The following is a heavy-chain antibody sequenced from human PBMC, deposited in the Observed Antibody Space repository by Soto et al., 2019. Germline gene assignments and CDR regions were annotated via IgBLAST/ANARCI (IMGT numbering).Heavy chain of an antibody. CDR2: VNPNSGGS. CDR3: ARWVSPTHNSASFSPPALYGLDV. D-gene: IGHD6-6*01. J-gene: IGHJ6*02. Sequence: QVQLVQSGAEIKKPGASVKVSCKSSGYTFTALYIHWVRQAPGQGLEWMGWVNPNSGGSDYVQTFQGRVTLTSATSITTAYMELSRLRSDDTAVYYCARWVSPTHNSASFSPPALYGLDVWGQGTAVTVSS. V-gene: IGHV1-2*02. CDR1: GYTFTALY.